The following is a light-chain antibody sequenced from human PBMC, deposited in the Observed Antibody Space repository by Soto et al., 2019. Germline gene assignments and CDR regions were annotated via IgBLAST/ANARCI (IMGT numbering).Light chain of an antibody. J-gene: IGLJ2*01. CDR3: AAWDDSLNGVV. CDR2: SND. Sequence: QAVVTQPPLASGTPGQRVTISCSGSSSNIGSITVNWYQQLPGTAPKLLIYSNDQRPSGVPDRFSGSKSGTSASLAISGLQSEDEADYYCAAWDDSLNGVVIGGGTKLTVL. CDR1: SSNIGSIT. V-gene: IGLV1-44*01.